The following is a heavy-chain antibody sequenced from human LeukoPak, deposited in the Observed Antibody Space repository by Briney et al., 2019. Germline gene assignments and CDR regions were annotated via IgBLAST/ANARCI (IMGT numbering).Heavy chain of an antibody. D-gene: IGHD3-10*01. CDR1: GGSISSSSYY. CDR2: IYHSGST. V-gene: IGHV4-39*01. J-gene: IGHJ3*02. CDR3: ARQRYYYGSGSYYTPGAFDI. Sequence: SETLSLTCTVSGGSISSSSYYWGWIRQPPGKGLEWIGSIYHSGSTYYNPSLKSRVTISVDTSKNQFSLKLSSVTAADTAVYYCARQRYYYGSGSYYTPGAFDIWGQGTMVTVSS.